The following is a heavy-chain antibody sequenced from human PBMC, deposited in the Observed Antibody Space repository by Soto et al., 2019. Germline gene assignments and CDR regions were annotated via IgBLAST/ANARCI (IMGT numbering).Heavy chain of an antibody. Sequence: ASVKVSCKASGYTFTSYYRHWVRQAPGQGLEWMGIINPSGGSTSYAQKFQGRVTMTRDTSTSTVYMELSSLRSEDTAVYYCARENPGNYYDRSGFPLIYSDHWGQGTLVTVSS. CDR1: GYTFTSYY. J-gene: IGHJ1*01. CDR2: INPSGGST. D-gene: IGHD3-22*01. CDR3: ARENPGNYYDRSGFPLIYSDH. V-gene: IGHV1-46*03.